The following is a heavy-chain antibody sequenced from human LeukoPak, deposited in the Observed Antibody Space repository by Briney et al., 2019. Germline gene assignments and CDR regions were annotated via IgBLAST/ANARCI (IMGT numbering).Heavy chain of an antibody. CDR2: INTNTGNP. J-gene: IGHJ4*02. D-gene: IGHD5-18*01. Sequence: ASVKVSCKASGYTFTSYAMNWVRQAPGQGLEWMGWINTNTGNPTYAQGFTGRFVFSLDTSVSTAYLQISSLKAEDTAVYYCARTSWIRLWLRSFDYWGQGTLVTVSS. CDR1: GYTFTSYA. V-gene: IGHV7-4-1*02. CDR3: ARTSWIRLWLRSFDY.